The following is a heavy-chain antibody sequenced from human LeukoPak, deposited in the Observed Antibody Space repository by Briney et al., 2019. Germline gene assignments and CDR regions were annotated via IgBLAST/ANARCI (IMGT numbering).Heavy chain of an antibody. J-gene: IGHJ6*02. V-gene: IGHV3-11*06. CDR1: GFTFSSYE. CDR3: ARGDPQQLPSYYYYYYGMDV. D-gene: IGHD6-13*01. CDR2: ISSSSSYT. Sequence: GGSLRLSCAASGFTFSSYEMNWIRQAPEKGLEWVSYISSSSSYTNYADSVKGRFTISRDNAKNSLYLQMNSLRAEDTAVYYCARGDPQQLPSYYYYYYGMDVWGQGTTVTVSS.